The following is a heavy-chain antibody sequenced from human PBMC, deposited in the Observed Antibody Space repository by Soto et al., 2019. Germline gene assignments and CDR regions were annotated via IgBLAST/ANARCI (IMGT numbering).Heavy chain of an antibody. D-gene: IGHD3-10*02. CDR2: INMDGSST. Sequence: EVQLVESGGGLVQPGGSLRLSCAASGFTFSSDWMHWVRQAAGKGLXWVSRINMDGSSTNYADSVKGRFTISRDNAKNTLYLQMNSLRAEDTAVYYCARGPRGMYGNDFWGQGALVTVSS. CDR3: ARGPRGMYGNDF. J-gene: IGHJ4*02. V-gene: IGHV3-74*01. CDR1: GFTFSSDW.